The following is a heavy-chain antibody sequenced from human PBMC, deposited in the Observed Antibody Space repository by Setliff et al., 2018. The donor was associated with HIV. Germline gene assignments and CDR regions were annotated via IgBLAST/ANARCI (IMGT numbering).Heavy chain of an antibody. J-gene: IGHJ6*03. CDR1: GDSVSSNTAA. CDR2: TYYRSKWYY. CDR3: ARGGDWDDNYYMDV. Sequence: PSQTLSLTCAISGDSVSSNTAAWNWIRQSPSRGLEWLGRTYYRSKWYYDYAVSEKGRVTINPDTSKNQFSLHLNSVTPGDTAVYYCARGGDWDDNYYMDVWGKGTTVTVSS. V-gene: IGHV6-1*01. D-gene: IGHD1-1*01.